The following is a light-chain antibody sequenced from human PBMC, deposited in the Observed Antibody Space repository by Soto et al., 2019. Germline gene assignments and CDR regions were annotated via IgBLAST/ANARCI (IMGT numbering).Light chain of an antibody. Sequence: QSALTQPASVSGSPGQSITISCTATASDVGDYNYVSWFQRYPGKAPKLMIYDVSNRPSGVSNRFSGSKSDNTASLTISGLQDEDEADYYCSSYTSTRTHVIFGGGTKLTVL. CDR3: SSYTSTRTHVI. J-gene: IGLJ2*01. V-gene: IGLV2-14*01. CDR1: ASDVGDYNY. CDR2: DVS.